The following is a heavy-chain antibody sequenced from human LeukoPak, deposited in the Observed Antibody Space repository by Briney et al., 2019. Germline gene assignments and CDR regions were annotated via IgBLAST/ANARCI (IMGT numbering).Heavy chain of an antibody. CDR1: GFTFTTYW. CDR3: AKRRDGYFDD. D-gene: IGHD5-24*01. J-gene: IGHJ4*02. CDR2: INQDGTEK. V-gene: IGHV3-7*03. Sequence: PGGSLRLSCAASGFTFTTYWMSWVRQFPGKGLEWVANINQDGTEKYYVDSVKGRFTVPRDNAKNSLYLQMNSLRAEDTAVYYCAKRRDGYFDDWGQGTLVTVSS.